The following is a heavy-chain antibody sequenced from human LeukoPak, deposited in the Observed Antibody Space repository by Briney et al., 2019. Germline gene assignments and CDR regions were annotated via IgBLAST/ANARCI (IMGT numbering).Heavy chain of an antibody. J-gene: IGHJ5*02. CDR2: IYYSGST. D-gene: IGHD6-19*01. CDR3: ARARPIAVADLEYNWFDP. CDR1: GGSISSSSYY. V-gene: IGHV4-39*01. Sequence: SETLSLTCTVSGGSISSSSYYWGRIRQPPGKGLEWIGSIYYSGSTYYNPSLKSRVTISVDTSKNQFSLKLSSVTAADTAVYYCARARPIAVADLEYNWFDPWGQGTLVTVSS.